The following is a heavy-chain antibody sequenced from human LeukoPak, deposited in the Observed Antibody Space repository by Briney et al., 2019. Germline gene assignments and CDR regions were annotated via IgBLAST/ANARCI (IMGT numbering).Heavy chain of an antibody. Sequence: SETLSLTCTVSGGSISSSSYYWGWIRQPPGKGLEWIGSIYYSGSTYYNPSLKSRVTISVDTSKNQFSLKLSSVTAADTAVYYCARDGGPKRFYYYYMDVWGKGTTVTVSS. CDR2: IYYSGST. J-gene: IGHJ6*03. CDR3: ARDGGPKRFYYYYMDV. V-gene: IGHV4-39*07. D-gene: IGHD3-3*01. CDR1: GGSISSSSYY.